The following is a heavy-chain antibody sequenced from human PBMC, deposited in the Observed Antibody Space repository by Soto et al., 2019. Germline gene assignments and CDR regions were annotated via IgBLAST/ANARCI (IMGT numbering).Heavy chain of an antibody. D-gene: IGHD6-6*01. J-gene: IGHJ5*02. CDR2: INHSGST. V-gene: IGHV4-34*01. CDR1: GGSFSGYY. Sequence: QVQLQQWGAGLLKPSETLSLTCAVYGGSFSGYYWSWIRQPPGKGLEWIGEINHSGSTNYNPSLKSRVTISVDTSKNQFPLKLSSVTAADTAVYYCARGFEYSSSSPGGWFDPWGQGTLVTVSS. CDR3: ARGFEYSSSSPGGWFDP.